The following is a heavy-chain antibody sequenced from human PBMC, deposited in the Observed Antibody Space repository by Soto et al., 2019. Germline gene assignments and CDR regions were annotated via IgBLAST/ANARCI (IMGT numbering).Heavy chain of an antibody. CDR1: GGSISGYY. CDR2: IYYSGST. V-gene: IGHV4-59*01. Sequence: QVQLQESGPGLVKPSETLSLTCTVSGGSISGYYWSWIRQPPGKGLEYIGYIYYSGSTNYNPSLKRPVTLSVDTSKNQFSLKLSPVNAADTAVYYCAAVAGGAERTFAHWGQGTLVTVSS. J-gene: IGHJ4*02. CDR3: AAVAGGAERTFAH. D-gene: IGHD6-19*01.